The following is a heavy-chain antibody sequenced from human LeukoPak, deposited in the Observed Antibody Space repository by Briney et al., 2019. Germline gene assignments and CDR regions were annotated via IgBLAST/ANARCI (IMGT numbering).Heavy chain of an antibody. J-gene: IGHJ4*02. CDR1: GGSFSGYY. D-gene: IGHD1-26*01. V-gene: IGHV4-34*01. CDR3: AKSGRGGSYRYRFDY. Sequence: SETLSLTCAVYGGSFSGYYWSWIRQPPGKGLEWIGEINHSGSTNYNPSLKSRVTISVDTSKNQFSLKLSSVTAADTAVYYCAKSGRGGSYRYRFDYRGQGTLVTVSS. CDR2: INHSGST.